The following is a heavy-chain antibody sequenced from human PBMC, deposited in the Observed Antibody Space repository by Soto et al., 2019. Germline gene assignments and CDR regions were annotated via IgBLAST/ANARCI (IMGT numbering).Heavy chain of an antibody. V-gene: IGHV4-39*01. CDR2: IYYSGST. D-gene: IGHD4-17*01. CDR1: GGSISSSSYY. CDR3: RTTVTTTDY. Sequence: SETLSLNCTVSGGSISSSSYYWGWIRQPPGKGLEWIGSIYYSGSTYYNPSLKSRVTISVDTSKNQFSLKLSSVTAADTAVYYCRTTVTTTDYWGQGTLVTVSS. J-gene: IGHJ4*02.